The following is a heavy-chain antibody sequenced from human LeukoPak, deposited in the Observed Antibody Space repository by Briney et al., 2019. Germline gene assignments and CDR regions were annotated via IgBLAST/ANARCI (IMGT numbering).Heavy chain of an antibody. J-gene: IGHJ3*02. CDR1: GFTFSSYG. D-gene: IGHD4-23*01. Sequence: GGSLRLSCAASGFTFSSYGMHWVRQAPGKGLEWVAFISYAGSNQYFADSVKGRFTISRDNSKNTLYLQMNSLRAEDTAVYYCAKGSYYGGNGLAFDIWGQGTMVTVSS. V-gene: IGHV3-30*18. CDR2: ISYAGSNQ. CDR3: AKGSYYGGNGLAFDI.